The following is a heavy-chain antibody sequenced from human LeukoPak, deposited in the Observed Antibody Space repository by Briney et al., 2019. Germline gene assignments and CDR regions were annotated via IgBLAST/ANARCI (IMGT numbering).Heavy chain of an antibody. CDR2: INHSGST. Sequence: SETLSLTCAVYGGSFSGYYWSWIRQPPRKGLEWIGEINHSGSTNYNPSLKSRVTISVDTSKNQFSLKLSSVTAADTAVYYCARRKPNYYGSGSYYNGISWFDPWGQGTLVTVSS. V-gene: IGHV4-34*01. J-gene: IGHJ5*02. CDR3: ARRKPNYYGSGSYYNGISWFDP. D-gene: IGHD3-10*01. CDR1: GGSFSGYY.